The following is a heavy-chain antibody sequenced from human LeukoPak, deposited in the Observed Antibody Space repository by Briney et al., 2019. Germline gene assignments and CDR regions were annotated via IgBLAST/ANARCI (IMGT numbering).Heavy chain of an antibody. CDR2: IYYSGST. CDR1: GGSISSYY. D-gene: IGHD2-15*01. Sequence: SETLSLTCTVSGGSISSYYWSWIRQPPGKGLEWIGYIYYSGSTSYNPSLKSRVTISVDTSKNQFSLKLSSVTAADTAVYYCARVVASTSIDSWGQGTLVTVSS. V-gene: IGHV4-59*01. CDR3: ARVVASTSIDS. J-gene: IGHJ4*02.